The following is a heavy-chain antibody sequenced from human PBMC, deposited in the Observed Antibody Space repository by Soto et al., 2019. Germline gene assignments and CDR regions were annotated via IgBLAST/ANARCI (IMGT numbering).Heavy chain of an antibody. CDR2: IYYSGST. CDR3: ARHDMVRGVHH. V-gene: IGHV4-59*08. D-gene: IGHD3-10*01. J-gene: IGHJ5*02. CDR1: GGSISSYY. Sequence: SETLSLTCTVSGGSISSYYWSWIRQPPGKGLEWIGYIYYSGSTNYNPSLKSRVTISVDTSKNQFSLKLSSVTAADTAVYYCARHDMVRGVHHWGQGTLVTVSS.